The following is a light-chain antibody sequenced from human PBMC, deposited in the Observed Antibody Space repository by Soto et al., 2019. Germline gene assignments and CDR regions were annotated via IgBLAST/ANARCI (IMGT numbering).Light chain of an antibody. V-gene: IGKV3-20*01. CDR1: QSLSSSY. CDR3: QQYGSSPLT. J-gene: IGKJ4*01. Sequence: EIVLTQSPGTLSLSPGERATLSCRASQSLSSSYLAWYQQQPGQAPRVLIYGASSRATGIPDRCSGSGSGTDFTLTITRLEPEDLAIYYCQQYGSSPLTFGGGTRVEIK. CDR2: GAS.